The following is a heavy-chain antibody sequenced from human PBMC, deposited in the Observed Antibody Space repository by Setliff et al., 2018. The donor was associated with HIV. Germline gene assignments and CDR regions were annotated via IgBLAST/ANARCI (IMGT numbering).Heavy chain of an antibody. CDR2: INYSGST. CDR3: ARGLDSWSSHVFDM. V-gene: IGHV4-39*07. Sequence: SETLSLTCTVSGGSISSSSYYWSWIRQSPGKGLEWIGEINYSGSTNYNPSLKSRVTISIDTSKNQFSLKLSSVTAADTAVYYCARGLDSWSSHVFDMWGQGTMVTVSS. D-gene: IGHD6-6*01. J-gene: IGHJ3*02. CDR1: GGSISSSSYY.